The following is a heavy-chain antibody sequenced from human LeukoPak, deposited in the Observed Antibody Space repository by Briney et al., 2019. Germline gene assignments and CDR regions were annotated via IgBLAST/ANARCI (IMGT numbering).Heavy chain of an antibody. Sequence: PGGSLRLSCAASGFTLSHYWMHWVRQGPGKGLVWVSLIQNDGSTTNYADSVKGRFTISRDNAKNTLYLQMNSLRDEDTAVYYCARGGYPGAFDYWGPGILVTVSS. CDR3: ARGGYPGAFDY. CDR2: IQNDGSTT. D-gene: IGHD5-12*01. V-gene: IGHV3-74*01. J-gene: IGHJ4*02. CDR1: GFTLSHYW.